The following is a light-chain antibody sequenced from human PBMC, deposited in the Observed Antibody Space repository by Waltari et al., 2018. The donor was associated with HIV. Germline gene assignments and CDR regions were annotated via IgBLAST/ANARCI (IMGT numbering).Light chain of an antibody. V-gene: IGKV3-11*01. CDR3: QQRRDWPLT. CDR2: DGS. J-gene: IGKJ4*01. Sequence: EIMLAQSPVTLSLSPGERATLFCRANQSLSRYLAWYQQKPGQAPRLLIYDGSNRATGVPARFSGSGSETDFTLTISSLEPEDFAVYYCQQRRDWPLTFGGGTKVDIK. CDR1: QSLSRY.